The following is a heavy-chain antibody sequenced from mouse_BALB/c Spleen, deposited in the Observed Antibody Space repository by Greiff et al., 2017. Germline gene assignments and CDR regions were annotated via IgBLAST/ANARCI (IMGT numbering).Heavy chain of an antibody. J-gene: IGHJ4*01. D-gene: IGHD2-14*01. CDR3: ARFRYWAMDY. V-gene: IGHV1-80*01. Sequence: QEQLKQSGAELVRPGSSVKISCKASGYAFSSYWMNWVKQRPGQGLEWIGQIYPGDGDTNYNGKFKGKATLTADKSSSTAYMQLSSLTSEDSAVYFCARFRYWAMDYWGQGTSVTVSS. CDR2: IYPGDGDT. CDR1: GYAFSSYW.